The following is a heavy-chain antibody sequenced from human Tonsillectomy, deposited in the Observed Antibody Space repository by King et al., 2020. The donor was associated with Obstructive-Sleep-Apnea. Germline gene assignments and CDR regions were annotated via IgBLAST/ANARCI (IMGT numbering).Heavy chain of an antibody. Sequence: QVQLVESGGGVVQPGGSLRLSCAASGFTFSSYGMHWVRQAPGKGLEWVAFIRYDGSNKYYADSVKGRFTISRDNSKNTLYLQMNSLRAEDTAVYYCAKDRTHYYDSSGYHTWTPYFDYWGQGTLVTVSS. CDR3: AKDRTHYYDSSGYHTWTPYFDY. D-gene: IGHD3-22*01. CDR2: IRYDGSNK. CDR1: GFTFSSYG. J-gene: IGHJ4*02. V-gene: IGHV3-30*02.